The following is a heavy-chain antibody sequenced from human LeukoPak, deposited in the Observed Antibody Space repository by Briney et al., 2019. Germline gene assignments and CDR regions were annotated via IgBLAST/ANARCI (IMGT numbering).Heavy chain of an antibody. D-gene: IGHD2-21*02. J-gene: IGHJ4*02. CDR2: IDGGRDNT. CDR3: ARGLRPFDY. CDR1: GFTLSNNA. Sequence: GGSLRLSCAASGFTLSNNAMAWVRQAPGKGLEWVSGIDGGRDNTHYADSVKGRFTISRDSSKNALYLQMNSLRAEDTAVYYCARGLRPFDYWGQGTLVTVSS. V-gene: IGHV3-23*01.